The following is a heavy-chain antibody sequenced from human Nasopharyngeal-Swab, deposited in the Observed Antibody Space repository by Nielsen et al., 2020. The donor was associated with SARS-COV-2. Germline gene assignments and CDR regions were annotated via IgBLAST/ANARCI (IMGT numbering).Heavy chain of an antibody. J-gene: IGHJ6*02. D-gene: IGHD1-26*01. CDR3: AIGAAVGTLFHGMDV. V-gene: IGHV5-51*01. Sequence: GESLKISCKGSGYSFSNNWIAWVRQTPGKGLEWMGTIFPGDSDTRYSPSFEGRVTISVDQSITTAYLHWTSLKASDTAKYYCAIGAAVGTLFHGMDVWGQGTMVTVSS. CDR2: IFPGDSDT. CDR1: GYSFSNNW.